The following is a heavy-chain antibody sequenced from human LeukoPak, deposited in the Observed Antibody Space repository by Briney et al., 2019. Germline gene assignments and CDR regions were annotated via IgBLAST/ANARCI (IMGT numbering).Heavy chain of an antibody. V-gene: IGHV4-59*01. CDR2: IYYSGST. D-gene: IGHD1-26*01. Sequence: PSETLSLTCTVSGGSISSYYWSWIRQPPGKGLEWIGYIYYSGSTNYNPSLKSRVTISVDTSKNQFSLKLSSVTAADTAVYYCARVTRCSGSYSLDYWGQGTLVTVSS. CDR3: ARVTRCSGSYSLDY. CDR1: GGSISSYY. J-gene: IGHJ4*02.